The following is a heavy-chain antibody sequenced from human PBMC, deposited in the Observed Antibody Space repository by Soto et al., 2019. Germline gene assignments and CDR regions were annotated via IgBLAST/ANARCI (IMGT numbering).Heavy chain of an antibody. CDR1: GGSFSGYY. Sequence: SETLSLTCAVYGGSFSGYYWSWIRQPPGKGLEWIGEINHSGSTNYNPSLKSRVTISVDASKNQFSLKLSSVTAADTAVYYCARAGRTDYAGYSSSRGYFGYWGQGTLVTVSS. V-gene: IGHV4-34*01. CDR2: INHSGST. CDR3: ARAGRTDYAGYSSSRGYFGY. D-gene: IGHD6-13*01. J-gene: IGHJ4*02.